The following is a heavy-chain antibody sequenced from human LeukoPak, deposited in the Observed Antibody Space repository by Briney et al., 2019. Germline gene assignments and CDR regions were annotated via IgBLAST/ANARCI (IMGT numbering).Heavy chain of an antibody. J-gene: IGHJ4*02. V-gene: IGHV3-30*04. Sequence: GGSLRLSCAASGFTFSSYAMHWVRQAPGKGLEWVAVISYDGSNKYYADSVKGRFTISRDNSKNTLYLQVDSLRADDTAVYYCTRQLVNEDFDYWGQGTLVTVSS. CDR1: GFTFSSYA. D-gene: IGHD6-13*01. CDR3: TRQLVNEDFDY. CDR2: ISYDGSNK.